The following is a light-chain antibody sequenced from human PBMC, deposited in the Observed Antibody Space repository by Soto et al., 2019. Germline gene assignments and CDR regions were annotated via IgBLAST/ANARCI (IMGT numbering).Light chain of an antibody. CDR3: QQVHDYPIT. J-gene: IGKJ4*01. CDR1: QDISSY. CDR2: GAS. Sequence: DIQLAQSPSFLSASVGDRVTVTCRSSQDISSYLAWYQQKPGKAPKVLIYGASTLQSGVPPRFGGSGSGTAFTITISSLQPEDFAAYYCQQVHDYPITFGGGTVVES. V-gene: IGKV1-9*01.